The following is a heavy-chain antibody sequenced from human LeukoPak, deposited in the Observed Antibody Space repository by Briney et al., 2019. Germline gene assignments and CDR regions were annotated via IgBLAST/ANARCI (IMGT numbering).Heavy chain of an antibody. V-gene: IGHV4-30-2*01. CDR1: GGSISSGGYS. CDR3: ARGGSDAFDI. Sequence: SETLSLTCAVSGGSISSGGYSWSWIRQPPGKGLEWIGYIYHSGSTYYNPSLKSRVTISVDRSKNQFSLKLTSVTAADTAVYYCARGGSDAFDIWGQGTMVTVSS. CDR2: IYHSGST. J-gene: IGHJ3*02.